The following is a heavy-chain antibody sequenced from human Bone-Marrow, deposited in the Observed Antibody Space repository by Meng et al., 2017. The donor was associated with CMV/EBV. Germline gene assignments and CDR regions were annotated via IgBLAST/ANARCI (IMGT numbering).Heavy chain of an antibody. D-gene: IGHD2-2*01. CDR1: GFTFSSYG. CDR3: ARDIPCTTASCYSGGDYYYYFGMDV. V-gene: IGHV3-21*06. CDR2: ISSSSGYI. Sequence: GGSLRLSCSASGFTFSSYGMHWVRQAPGKGLEWVSSISSSSGYIYYADSLKGRFTISRDNAKSSLYLQMDGLRAEDTAVYYCARDIPCTTASCYSGGDYYYYFGMDVWGQGPMVTVYS. J-gene: IGHJ6*01.